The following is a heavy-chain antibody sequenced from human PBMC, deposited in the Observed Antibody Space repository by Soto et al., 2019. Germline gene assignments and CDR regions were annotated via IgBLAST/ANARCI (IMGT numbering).Heavy chain of an antibody. V-gene: IGHV4-59*08. CDR2: MYYGRST. J-gene: IGHJ4*02. Sequence: PSETLSLTCTVSGGSISSYYWNWIRQSPGKGLEWVGYMYYGRSTNYNPSLKSRVTISGDTSKNQFSLKLSSVTAADTAVYYCARRYGSCFDYWGQGTLVTVSS. D-gene: IGHD5-18*01. CDR1: GGSISSYY. CDR3: ARRYGSCFDY.